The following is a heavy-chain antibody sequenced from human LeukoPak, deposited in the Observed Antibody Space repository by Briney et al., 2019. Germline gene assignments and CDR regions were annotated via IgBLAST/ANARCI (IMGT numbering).Heavy chain of an antibody. D-gene: IGHD2-2*01. Sequence: PSETLSLTCTVSGGAFSSSTYYWVWIRQPPGKGLEWIGSIYYSGRTYYNPSLKSRVTISADTSRSQVSLRLSSVTAADTAVYYCARDEVYCSSTSCSPRLFDYWGQGTLVTVSS. J-gene: IGHJ4*02. CDR3: ARDEVYCSSTSCSPRLFDY. V-gene: IGHV4-39*07. CDR1: GGAFSSSTYY. CDR2: IYYSGRT.